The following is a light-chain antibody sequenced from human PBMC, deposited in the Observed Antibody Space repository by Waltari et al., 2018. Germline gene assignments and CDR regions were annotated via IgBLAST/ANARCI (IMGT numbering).Light chain of an antibody. CDR3: MQATQFRT. J-gene: IGKJ2*01. CDR2: KIS. Sequence: DIVMTQTPLSSPVTLGQPASISCRSSQSLGHSDGNTYLSWLQQRPGQPPRVLIYKISNRFSGVPDRFSGSGAGTDFTLEISRVEAEDVGVYYCMQATQFRTFGQGTKLEIK. CDR1: QSLGHSDGNTY. V-gene: IGKV2-24*01.